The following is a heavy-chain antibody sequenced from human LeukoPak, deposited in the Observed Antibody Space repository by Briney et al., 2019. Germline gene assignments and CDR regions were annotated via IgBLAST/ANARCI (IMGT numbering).Heavy chain of an antibody. CDR2: IRYDGSNH. J-gene: IGHJ4*02. D-gene: IGHD7-27*01. CDR1: GFTFSGYG. V-gene: IGHV3-30*02. CDR3: AKDLAWGFDY. Sequence: PGGSLRLXCAASGFTFSGYGMHWVRQAPGKGLEWVTFIRYDGSNHNYADSVKGRFTISRDNFKNTLYLQMNSLRPEDTALYYCAKDLAWGFDYWGQGTLVTASS.